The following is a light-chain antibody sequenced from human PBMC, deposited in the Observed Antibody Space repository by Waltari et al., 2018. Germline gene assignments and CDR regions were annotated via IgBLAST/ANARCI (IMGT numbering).Light chain of an antibody. V-gene: IGLV1-47*01. Sequence: QSVLTQPPSASETPGQRVTISCSGSHSNLGSNYLYWYQQLPGTAPKLLIYRNNLRPSGVPDRFAASKYGTLASLVISGLRSEDEGVDYCASWDDSHYVFGGGTTVTVL. CDR2: RNN. CDR3: ASWDDSHYV. CDR1: HSNLGSNY. J-gene: IGLJ1*01.